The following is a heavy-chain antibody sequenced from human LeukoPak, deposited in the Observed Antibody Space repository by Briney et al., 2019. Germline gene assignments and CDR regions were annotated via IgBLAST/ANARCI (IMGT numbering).Heavy chain of an antibody. J-gene: IGHJ4*02. CDR1: GGSISSENNY. CDR3: ARAFGRDGYNYLGYFDY. CDR2: MYSSGST. D-gene: IGHD5-24*01. V-gene: IGHV4-61*02. Sequence: PSETLSLTCSVSGGSISSENNYWSWIRQPAGKGLEWIGRMYSSGSTNYSPSLKSRVTISLDTSKNQFSLNLSSVTAADTAVYYCARAFGRDGYNYLGYFDYWGQGTLVTVSS.